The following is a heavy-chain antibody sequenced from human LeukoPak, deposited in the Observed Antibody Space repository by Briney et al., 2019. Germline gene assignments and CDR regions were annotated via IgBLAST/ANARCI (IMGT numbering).Heavy chain of an antibody. Sequence: SETLSLTCTVSGGSISSYYWSWIRQPPGKGLEWIGYIYYSGSTNYNPSLKSRVTISVDTSKNQFSLKLSSVTAADTAVYYCARRAMVRGVITYYFDYWGQGTLVTVSS. CDR2: IYYSGST. V-gene: IGHV4-59*01. CDR1: GGSISSYY. CDR3: ARRAMVRGVITYYFDY. D-gene: IGHD3-10*01. J-gene: IGHJ4*02.